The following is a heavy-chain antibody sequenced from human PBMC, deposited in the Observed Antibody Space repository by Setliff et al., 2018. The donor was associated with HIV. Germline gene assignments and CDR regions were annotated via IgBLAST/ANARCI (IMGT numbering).Heavy chain of an antibody. Sequence: PSETLSLTCTVSGGSISSSSYYWGWIRQPPGKGLEWIGSIYYSGSTYYNPSLKSRVTVSVDTSKTQYSLKMISVTAADTAMYYCAISIVGVTSEMYWAQGTLVTVSS. CDR3: AISIVGVTSEMY. J-gene: IGHJ4*02. V-gene: IGHV4-39*07. CDR1: GGSISSSSYY. CDR2: IYYSGST. D-gene: IGHD2-21*02.